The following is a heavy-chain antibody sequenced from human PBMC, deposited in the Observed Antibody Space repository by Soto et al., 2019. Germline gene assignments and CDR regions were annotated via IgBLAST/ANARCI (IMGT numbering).Heavy chain of an antibody. CDR1: GFTFSRYS. Sequence: LRLSCAASGFTFSRYSMNWVRRAPGKGLEWVSSISSTTNYIYYADSMKGRFTVSRDNAKNSVYLDMNSLSAEDTAVYYCARESEDLTSNFDYWGQGTLVTVSS. CDR2: ISSTTNYI. J-gene: IGHJ4*02. CDR3: ARESEDLTSNFDY. V-gene: IGHV3-21*01.